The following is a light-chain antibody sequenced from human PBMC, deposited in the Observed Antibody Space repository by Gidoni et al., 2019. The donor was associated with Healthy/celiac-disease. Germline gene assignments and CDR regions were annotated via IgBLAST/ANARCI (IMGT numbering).Light chain of an antibody. CDR3: MQALQTRA. Sequence: DIVMTQSPLSLPVTPGEPASISCRSSQSLLHSNGYNYLDWYLPKPGQSPQLLIYLGSNRASGVPDRFSGSGSGTDFTLKISRVEAEDVGVYYCMQALQTRAFGQXTKVEIK. CDR1: QSLLHSNGYNY. CDR2: LGS. J-gene: IGKJ1*01. V-gene: IGKV2-28*01.